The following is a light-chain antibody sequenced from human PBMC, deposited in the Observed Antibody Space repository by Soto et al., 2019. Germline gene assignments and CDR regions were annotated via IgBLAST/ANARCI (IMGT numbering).Light chain of an antibody. CDR2: QAS. V-gene: IGKV1-5*03. CDR1: QSFSSW. J-gene: IGKJ1*01. CDR3: LQDINYPWT. Sequence: IHTIPTPSPPASSVGYRVPNSCLASQSFSSWLAWYQQKPGKAPKLLIYQASTLESGVPSRFSGSGSGTDFTLAISSLQPEDSATYYCLQDINYPWTFGQGTKVDIK.